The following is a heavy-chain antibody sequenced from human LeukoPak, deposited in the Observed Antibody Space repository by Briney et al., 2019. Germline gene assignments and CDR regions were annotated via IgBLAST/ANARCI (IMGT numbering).Heavy chain of an antibody. D-gene: IGHD3-22*01. J-gene: IGHJ4*02. CDR3: ARDPEDYDDSSGYKHDY. Sequence: GASVKVSCKASGGTFSSYVISWVRQAPGQGLEWVGSILPILGIANYAQKFQGRVTITADKSTSTAYMELSSLRSEDTAVYYCARDPEDYDDSSGYKHDYWGQGTLVTVSS. CDR2: ILPILGIA. CDR1: GGTFSSYV. V-gene: IGHV1-69*04.